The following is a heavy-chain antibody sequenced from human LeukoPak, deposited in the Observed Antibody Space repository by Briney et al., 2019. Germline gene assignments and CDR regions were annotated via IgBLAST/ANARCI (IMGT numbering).Heavy chain of an antibody. CDR2: IYYSGST. D-gene: IGHD6-13*01. J-gene: IGHJ4*02. CDR1: GRSINNGYF. Sequence: SETLSLTCTVSGRSINNGYFWGWIRQPPGKGLEWIGSIYYSGSTYYNPSLKSRVTISVDTSKNQFSLKLSSVTAADTAVYYCASEVLVVAAAGTFPPDYWGQGTLVTVSS. CDR3: ASEVLVVAAAGTFPPDY. V-gene: IGHV4-38-2*02.